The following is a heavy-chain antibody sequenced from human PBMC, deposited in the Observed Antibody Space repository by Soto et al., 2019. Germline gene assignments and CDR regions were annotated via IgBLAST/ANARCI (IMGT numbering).Heavy chain of an antibody. D-gene: IGHD3-22*01. Sequence: QVQLVESGGGVVQPGRYLRLSCAASGFTCSSYAMHWVRQAPGKGLELVAVISYDGSNKDYADSVKGRFTISRDNSKNTLYLQMNSLRAEDTAVYYCARDHEAIVNPDSSGYYFRAFDIWGQGTMVTVSS. CDR3: ARDHEAIVNPDSSGYYFRAFDI. V-gene: IGHV3-30-3*01. J-gene: IGHJ3*02. CDR2: ISYDGSNK. CDR1: GFTCSSYA.